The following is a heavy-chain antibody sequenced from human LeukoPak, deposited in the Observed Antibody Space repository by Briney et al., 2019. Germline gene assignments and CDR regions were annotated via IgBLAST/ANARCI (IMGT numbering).Heavy chain of an antibody. Sequence: GGSLRLSCAHSGFTFSSYWMHWVRQAPGKGLVWVSRIKTDGSSTTYADFVQGRYTISRDNAKNTPYLQMNSLRADDTAVYYCVRGRGVPEYYFDYWGQGTLVTVSS. J-gene: IGHJ4*02. D-gene: IGHD2-2*01. CDR2: IKTDGSST. CDR1: GFTFSSYW. CDR3: VRGRGVPEYYFDY. V-gene: IGHV3-74*01.